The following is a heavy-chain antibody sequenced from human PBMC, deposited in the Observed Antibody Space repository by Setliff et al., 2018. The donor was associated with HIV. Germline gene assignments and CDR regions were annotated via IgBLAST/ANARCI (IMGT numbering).Heavy chain of an antibody. J-gene: IGHJ6*02. CDR1: GHTFTNYD. V-gene: IGHV1-8*01. D-gene: IGHD3-10*01. Sequence: ASVKVSCKPPGHTFTNYDIHWMRRAPGQGLEWMGWMNPKSGVSGYALKFHDRVTMTRDTSITTLYMELSSLTSEDTAVYYCARGKGVGGVIITGGLDVWGQGTTVTVSS. CDR2: MNPKSGVS. CDR3: ARGKGVGGVIITGGLDV.